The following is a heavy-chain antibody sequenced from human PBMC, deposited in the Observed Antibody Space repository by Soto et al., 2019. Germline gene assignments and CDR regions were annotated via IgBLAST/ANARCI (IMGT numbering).Heavy chain of an antibody. D-gene: IGHD5-18*01. J-gene: IGHJ5*02. V-gene: IGHV5-51*01. Sequence: EMQLVQSGAEVRKPGESLKISCQGSGFSFPTSWIGWVRQTPGKGLEWMGIIHPSDSDITYMPSFEGRVIISADNSISTAYLQWTSLQASDTAKYFCARRHGYSYGYVDLWAQGTLVNVSS. CDR2: IHPSDSDI. CDR1: GFSFPTSW. CDR3: ARRHGYSYGYVDL.